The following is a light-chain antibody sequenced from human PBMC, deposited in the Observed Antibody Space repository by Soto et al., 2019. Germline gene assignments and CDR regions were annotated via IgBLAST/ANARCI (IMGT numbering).Light chain of an antibody. CDR3: QQYYSTLFT. CDR1: QSVLYSANSKNY. J-gene: IGKJ3*01. Sequence: DIVMTQSPDSLAVSLGERATINCKSSQSVLYSANSKNYLAWYQQKPGQSPKLLIYWASTRESGVPDRFSGSGSGTDFTLTISSLEAEDVAVYYCQQYYSTLFTFGPGTKVDI. V-gene: IGKV4-1*01. CDR2: WAS.